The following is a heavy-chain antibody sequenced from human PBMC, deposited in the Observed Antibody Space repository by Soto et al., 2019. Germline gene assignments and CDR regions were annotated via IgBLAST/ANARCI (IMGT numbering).Heavy chain of an antibody. Sequence: SETLSLTCTVSGGSIYRSGYYWGWIRQPPGRGLEWIGNIDYNGVTYSNPSLKSRVTISRDTLKNQFSLKLTSVTAADTALYYCGKVLVGATGHTDSDSWGPGTLVTVSS. CDR3: GKVLVGATGHTDSDS. D-gene: IGHD2-15*01. J-gene: IGHJ4*02. V-gene: IGHV4-39*01. CDR2: IDYNGVT. CDR1: GGSIYRSGYY.